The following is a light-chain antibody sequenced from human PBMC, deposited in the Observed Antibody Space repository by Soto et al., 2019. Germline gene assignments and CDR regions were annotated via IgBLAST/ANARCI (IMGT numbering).Light chain of an antibody. V-gene: IGKV3-11*01. CDR3: QQRSNWPPRVT. CDR2: DAS. CDR1: QSVSSY. Sequence: EIVLTQSPATLSLSPGERATLSCRASQSVSSYLAWYQQKPGQAPRLLIYDASNRATGIPARFSGSGSGTDFTLTISSREPEDFAAYYCQQRSNWPPRVTFGGGTKVEIK. J-gene: IGKJ4*01.